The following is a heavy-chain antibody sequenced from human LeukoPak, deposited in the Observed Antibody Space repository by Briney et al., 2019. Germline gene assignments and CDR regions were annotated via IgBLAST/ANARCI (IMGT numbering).Heavy chain of an antibody. V-gene: IGHV4-59*01. CDR3: ARGRISSSY. J-gene: IGHJ4*02. D-gene: IGHD6-13*01. CDR2: IYYSGST. CDR1: GGSISSYH. Sequence: SETLSLTCTVSGGSISSYHWSCIRQPPGKGLEWIGYIYYSGSTNYNPSLKSRVTISIDTSKNQISLKLSSVTAADTAVYYCARGRISSSYWGQGTLVTVSS.